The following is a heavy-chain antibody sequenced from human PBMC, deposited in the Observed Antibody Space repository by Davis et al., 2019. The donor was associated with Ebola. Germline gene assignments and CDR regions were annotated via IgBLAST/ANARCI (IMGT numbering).Heavy chain of an antibody. CDR2: IYTSGST. Sequence: PGGSLRLSCTVSGGSISSYYWSWIRQPAGKGLEWIGRIYTSGSTNYNPSLKSRVTMSVDTSKNQFSLKLSSVTAADTAVYYCARDGDSGSYGGWFDPWGQGTLVTVSS. CDR1: GGSISSYY. CDR3: ARDGDSGSYGGWFDP. J-gene: IGHJ5*02. V-gene: IGHV4-4*07. D-gene: IGHD1-26*01.